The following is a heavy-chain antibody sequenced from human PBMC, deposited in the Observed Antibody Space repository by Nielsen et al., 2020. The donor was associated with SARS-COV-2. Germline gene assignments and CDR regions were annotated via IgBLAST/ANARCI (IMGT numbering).Heavy chain of an antibody. CDR3: ARGNPGVYCSSNSCYLYWFDP. Sequence: ASVKVSCKTSRYMFTDYHLHWVRQAPGQGLEWMGRINPYSGGTNYAQKFQGTVTMTRDASNSTVYMELTSDDTAVYYCARGNPGVYCSSNSCYLYWFDPWGQGTLVTVSS. V-gene: IGHV1-2*06. CDR1: RYMFTDYH. J-gene: IGHJ5*02. CDR2: INPYSGGT. D-gene: IGHD2-2*01.